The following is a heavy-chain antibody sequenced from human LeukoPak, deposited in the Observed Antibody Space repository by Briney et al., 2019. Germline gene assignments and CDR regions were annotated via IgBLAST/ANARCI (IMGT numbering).Heavy chain of an antibody. V-gene: IGHV6-1*01. CDR1: GDSVSTNSAG. CDR2: TYYNSNWYK. CDR3: ARDLEGFRIFDY. D-gene: IGHD2/OR15-2a*01. Sequence: SQTLSLTCAISGDSVSTNSAGWNWIRQSPSRGLEWLGRTYYNSNWYKDYAASVKSRITINPDTSKNQFSLKLSSVTAADTAVYYCARDLEGFRIFDYWGQGTLVTVSS. J-gene: IGHJ4*02.